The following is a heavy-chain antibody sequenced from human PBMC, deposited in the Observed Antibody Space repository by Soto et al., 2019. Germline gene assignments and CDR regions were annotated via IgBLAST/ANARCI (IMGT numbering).Heavy chain of an antibody. CDR3: AHRRIAAAINAFDI. CDR1: GFSLSTSGVG. D-gene: IGHD6-13*01. J-gene: IGHJ3*02. V-gene: IGHV2-5*02. Sequence: QITLKESGPTLVKPTQTLTLTCTFSGFSLSTSGVGVGWIRQPPGKALEWLALIYWDDDKRYSPSLKSRLTITKVTSKNQVVLTMTNMDPLDTATYYCAHRRIAAAINAFDIWGQGTMVTVSS. CDR2: IYWDDDK.